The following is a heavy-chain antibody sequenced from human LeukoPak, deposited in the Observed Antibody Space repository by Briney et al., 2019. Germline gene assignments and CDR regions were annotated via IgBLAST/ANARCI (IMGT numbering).Heavy chain of an antibody. J-gene: IGHJ4*02. CDR3: AREEGIAVAGNYYFDY. V-gene: IGHV6-1*01. CDR2: TYYRSKWYN. Sequence: QTLSLTCAISGDSVSSNSAAWNWISQAPSRGLEWLGRTYYRSKWYNGYGVSVKSRITINPDTSKKQFSLQLNSETPEDTAVYYCAREEGIAVAGNYYFDYWGQGTLVTVSS. CDR1: GDSVSSNSAA. D-gene: IGHD6-19*01.